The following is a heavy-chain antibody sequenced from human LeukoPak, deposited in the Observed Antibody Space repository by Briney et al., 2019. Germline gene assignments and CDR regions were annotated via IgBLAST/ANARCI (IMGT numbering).Heavy chain of an antibody. CDR3: ARGGRQLLRY. V-gene: IGHV4-34*01. Sequence: SETLSLTCAVYGVSFSGYYWSWIRQPPGKGLEWIGEINHSGSTNYNPSLKSRVTISVDTSKNQFSLKLSSVTAADTAVYYCARGGRQLLRYWGQGTLVTVSS. J-gene: IGHJ4*02. CDR1: GVSFSGYY. D-gene: IGHD6-6*01. CDR2: INHSGST.